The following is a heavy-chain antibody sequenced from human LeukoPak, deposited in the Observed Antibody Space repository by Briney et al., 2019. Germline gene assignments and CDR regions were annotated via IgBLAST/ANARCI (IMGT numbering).Heavy chain of an antibody. V-gene: IGHV3-7*01. CDR1: GFTFSTYW. CDR3: ARLCWGTQLAGFDS. Sequence: GSLRLSCSASGFTFSTYWMSWVRQAPGKGLEWVANMKRDGSEIYYVDSVKGRFTISRDNAKNSLFLQMNSLRAEDTAVYYCARLCWGTQLAGFDSWGQGTLVTVSS. D-gene: IGHD3-10*02. J-gene: IGHJ4*02. CDR2: MKRDGSEI.